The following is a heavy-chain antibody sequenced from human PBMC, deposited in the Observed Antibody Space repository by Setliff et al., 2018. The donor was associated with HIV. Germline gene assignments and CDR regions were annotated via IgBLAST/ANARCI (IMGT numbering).Heavy chain of an antibody. D-gene: IGHD2-15*01. V-gene: IGHV1-2*02. CDR1: GYTFTDHY. J-gene: IGHJ4*02. Sequence: ASVKVSCKASGYTFTDHYMHWVRQAPGQGLEWMGWINPTGGGTNYAQKFQGRVTMTRDTSINTAYMEMSGLRSDDTAVYYCARVPSRYCNPTTCPFFFDHWGQGTLVTVSS. CDR2: INPTGGGT. CDR3: ARVPSRYCNPTTCPFFFDH.